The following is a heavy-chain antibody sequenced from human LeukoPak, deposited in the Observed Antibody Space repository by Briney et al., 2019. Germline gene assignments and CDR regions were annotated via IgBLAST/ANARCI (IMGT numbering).Heavy chain of an antibody. CDR3: AKGAWAADGPMGNNFAS. J-gene: IGHJ4*02. CDR1: GFTFSSYA. CDR2: ISGSGGST. V-gene: IGHV3-23*01. Sequence: GGSLRLSCAASGFTFSSYAMSWVRQVPGKGLEWVSTISGSGGSTYYADSVKGRFTISRDNSKNTLTLQMNSLKTEDTSIYFCAKGAWAADGPMGNNFASWGQGTLVTVSS. D-gene: IGHD6-13*01.